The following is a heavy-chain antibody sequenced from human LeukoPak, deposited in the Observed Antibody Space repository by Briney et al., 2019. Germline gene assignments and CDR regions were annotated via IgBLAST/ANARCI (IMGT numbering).Heavy chain of an antibody. Sequence: SETLSLTCTVSGGSISGYYWSWIRQPPGKGLEWIAYIFYGGNTNYNPSLKSRVTTSVDASKNQVSLRLNSVTAADTAVYYCARDGGKGWYENWFDPWGQGALVTVSS. J-gene: IGHJ5*02. CDR1: GGSISGYY. D-gene: IGHD6-19*01. CDR2: IFYGGNT. CDR3: ARDGGKGWYENWFDP. V-gene: IGHV4-59*01.